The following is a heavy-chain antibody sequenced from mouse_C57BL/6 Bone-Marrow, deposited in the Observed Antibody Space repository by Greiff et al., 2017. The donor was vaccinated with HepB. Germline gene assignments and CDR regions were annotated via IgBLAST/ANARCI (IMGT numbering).Heavy chain of an antibody. V-gene: IGHV5-4*01. CDR3: ARDPITTVVADY. CDR1: GFTFSSYA. J-gene: IGHJ2*01. D-gene: IGHD1-1*01. CDR2: ISDGGSYT. Sequence: DVQLQESGGGLVKPGGSLKLSCAASGFTFSSYAMSWVRQTPEKRLEWVATISDGGSYTYYPDNVKGRFTISRDNAKNNLYLQMSHLKSEDTAMYYGARDPITTVVADYWGQGTTLTVSS.